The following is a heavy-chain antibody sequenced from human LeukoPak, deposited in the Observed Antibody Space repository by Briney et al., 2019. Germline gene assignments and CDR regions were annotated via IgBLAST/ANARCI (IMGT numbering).Heavy chain of an antibody. CDR3: SRTGISGIDGFDI. J-gene: IGHJ3*02. V-gene: IGHV3-49*03. D-gene: IGHD2-15*01. CDR1: GFTFSDYG. CDR2: IRSKPYGGTT. Sequence: GGSLRLSCTASGFTFSDYGVNWFRQAPGKGLEWVAFIRSKPYGGTTEYAASVKGRFSISRDDSTSIVYLQMNSLKTEDTALYYCSRTGISGIDGFDIWGQGTMVTVSS.